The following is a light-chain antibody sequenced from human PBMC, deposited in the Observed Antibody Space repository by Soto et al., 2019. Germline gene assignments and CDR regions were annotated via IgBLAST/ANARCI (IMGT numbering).Light chain of an antibody. J-gene: IGLJ3*02. V-gene: IGLV1-40*01. CDR3: QSYDSSLSAWV. CDR2: GNT. CDR1: SSNIGAGYD. Sequence: QSVLTQPPSVSGAPGQRVTISCTESSSNIGAGYDVHWYQQLPGTAPKLLIYGNTNRPSGVPDRFSGSKSGTSASLAITGVQAEEEADYYCQSYDSSLSAWVFGGGTKLTVL.